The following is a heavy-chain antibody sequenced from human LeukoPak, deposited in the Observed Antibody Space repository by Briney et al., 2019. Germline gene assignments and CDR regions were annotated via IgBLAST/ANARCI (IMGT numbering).Heavy chain of an antibody. CDR1: GFTFDDYA. CDR2: ISWNSGSI. D-gene: IGHD1-26*01. J-gene: IGHJ4*02. CDR3: AKDRGVGSYHYFDY. Sequence: GGFLRLSCAASGFTFDDYAMHWVRQAPGKGLEWVSGISWNSGSIGYADSVKGRFTISRDNAKNSLYLQMNSLRAEDTALYYCAKDRGVGSYHYFDYWGQGTLVTVSS. V-gene: IGHV3-9*01.